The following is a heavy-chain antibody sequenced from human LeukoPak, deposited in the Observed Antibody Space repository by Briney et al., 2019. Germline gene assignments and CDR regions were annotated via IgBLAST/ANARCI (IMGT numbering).Heavy chain of an antibody. D-gene: IGHD3-22*01. CDR1: GLTVSSSS. Sequence: GGSLRLSCAASGLTVSSSSMNWVRQAPGKGLEWVSYITSGGGFKYYADSVKGRFSISRDDSKNSVFLQMNSLRVEDTAVYYCARVRPGSSGSYYRTSWGQGTLVTVSS. J-gene: IGHJ4*02. V-gene: IGHV3-11*04. CDR3: ARVRPGSSGSYYRTS. CDR2: ITSGGGFK.